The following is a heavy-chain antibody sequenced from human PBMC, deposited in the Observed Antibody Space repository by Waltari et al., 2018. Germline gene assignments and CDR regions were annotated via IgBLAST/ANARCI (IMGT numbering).Heavy chain of an antibody. CDR1: GGSFSGYY. J-gene: IGHJ6*02. Sequence: QVQLQQWGAGLLQSSETLSLTCAVYGGSFSGYYWGWVRQPPGKGLAGLGEINHAGYIKHNPSLRSRVTMSADTSKSQFSLKLNSVTAADTAVYYCVRLEDCTGPGGHCYSGDPFALDVWGQGTTVTVSS. D-gene: IGHD2-15*01. CDR2: INHAGYI. CDR3: VRLEDCTGPGGHCYSGDPFALDV. V-gene: IGHV4-34*02.